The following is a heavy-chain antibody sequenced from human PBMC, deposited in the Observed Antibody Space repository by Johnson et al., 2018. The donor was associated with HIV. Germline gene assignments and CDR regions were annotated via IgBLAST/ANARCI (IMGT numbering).Heavy chain of an antibody. CDR3: ARPRPMIVVAKGAFDI. V-gene: IGHV3-30*02. J-gene: IGHJ3*02. D-gene: IGHD3-22*01. Sequence: QVQLVESGGGVVQPGGSLRLSCAASGFTFSSYGMHWVRQAPGKGLEWVAFIRYDGSNKYYADSVKGRFTISRDNSKNTLYLQMNSLRAEDTAVHYCARPRPMIVVAKGAFDIWGQGTMVSVSS. CDR1: GFTFSSYG. CDR2: IRYDGSNK.